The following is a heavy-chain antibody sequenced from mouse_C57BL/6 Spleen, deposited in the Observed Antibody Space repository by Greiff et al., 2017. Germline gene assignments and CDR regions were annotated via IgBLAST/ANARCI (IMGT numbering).Heavy chain of an antibody. CDR3: ARGLHYSEFAY. J-gene: IGHJ3*01. D-gene: IGHD2-12*01. CDR1: GYAFSSYW. Sequence: QVQLQQSGAELVKPGASVKISCKASGYAFSSYWMNWVKQRPGQGLEWIGQIYPGDGDTNYNGKFKGKATLTADKSSSTAYMQLSSLTSEDSAVYICARGLHYSEFAYWGQGTLVTVSA. CDR2: IYPGDGDT. V-gene: IGHV1-80*01.